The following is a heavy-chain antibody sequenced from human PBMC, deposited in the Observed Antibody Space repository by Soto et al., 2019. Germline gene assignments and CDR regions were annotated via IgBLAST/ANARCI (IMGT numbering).Heavy chain of an antibody. D-gene: IGHD1-20*01. J-gene: IGHJ4*02. Sequence: GGYLRLTWGTSGFAFRSYTKSLDSSAPGKGLEWVSAFSGSGRSTYYADSVKGRFTISRDNSKNTLFLQMNSLRAEDTAGYYCARAHNWNDVLDYWGQGTRVTVS. CDR3: ARAHNWNDVLDY. CDR1: GFAFRSYT. V-gene: IGHV3-23*01. CDR2: FSGSGRST.